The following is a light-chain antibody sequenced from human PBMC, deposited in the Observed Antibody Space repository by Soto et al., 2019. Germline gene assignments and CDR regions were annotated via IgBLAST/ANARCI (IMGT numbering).Light chain of an antibody. V-gene: IGKV1-5*03. CDR3: QQYNSYPS. CDR1: QSISSW. CDR2: KAS. Sequence: DIQMTQSPSTLSASVGDRVTITCRASQSISSWLAWYQQKPGKAPKLLIYKASSLESGVPSRFSGSGSWTEFTLTISSLQPDDFATYYCQQYNSYPSVGGGTKVEIK. J-gene: IGKJ4*01.